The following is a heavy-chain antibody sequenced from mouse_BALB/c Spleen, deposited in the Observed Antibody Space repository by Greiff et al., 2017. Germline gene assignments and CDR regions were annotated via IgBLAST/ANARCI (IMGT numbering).Heavy chain of an antibody. V-gene: IGHV1-87*01. D-gene: IGHD2-1*01. CDR1: GYTFTSSW. CDR2: IYPGDGDT. Sequence: QVQLQQSGAELARPGASVKLSCKASGYTFTSSWMQWVKQRPGQGLEWIGAIYPGDGDTRYTQKFKGKATLTADKSSSTAYMQLSSLASEDSAVYYCARNGNYPFDYWGQGTTLTVSS. J-gene: IGHJ2*01. CDR3: ARNGNYPFDY.